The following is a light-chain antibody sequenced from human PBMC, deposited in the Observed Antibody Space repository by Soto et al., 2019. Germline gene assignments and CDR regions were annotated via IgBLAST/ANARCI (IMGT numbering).Light chain of an antibody. J-gene: IGLJ2*01. Sequence: QSALTQPPSASGSPGQSVTISCSGTSSDVGYYNYVSWYQQHPGRAPKLIIYEVNKRPSGVPDRFSGSKSGNTASLTVSGLQAEDEAEYYCISYAVGKNVVFGGGTKLTVL. CDR2: EVN. CDR3: ISYAVGKNVV. CDR1: SSDVGYYNY. V-gene: IGLV2-8*01.